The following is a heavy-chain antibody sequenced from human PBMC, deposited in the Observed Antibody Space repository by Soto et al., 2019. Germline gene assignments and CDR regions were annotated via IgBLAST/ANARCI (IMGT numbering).Heavy chain of an antibody. CDR2: ISWDGENE. V-gene: IGHV3-43D*04. Sequence: PGGSLRLSXAASGFTFNDHAMHWVRQAPGKGLEWVSLISWDGENEFYAASVKGRFTISRDNSNDILYLQMNSLRGEDSALYYCAKDFGSDGYSYYIDYWGQGTLVTVSS. CDR1: GFTFNDHA. J-gene: IGHJ4*02. CDR3: AKDFGSDGYSYYIDY. D-gene: IGHD3-10*01.